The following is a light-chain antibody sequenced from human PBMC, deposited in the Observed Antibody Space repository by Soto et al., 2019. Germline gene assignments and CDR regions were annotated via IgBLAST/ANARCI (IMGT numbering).Light chain of an antibody. J-gene: IGKJ1*01. CDR2: KAS. V-gene: IGKV1-5*03. Sequence: DIQMTQSPSTLSASVGDRVTITCRASQSIGTWLAWHQQKPGRAPKVLIYKASNLQNGVPSRFSGSGSGTDFTLTISSLQPDDFATYFCHQSSAYPWTFGQGTKVEIK. CDR1: QSIGTW. CDR3: HQSSAYPWT.